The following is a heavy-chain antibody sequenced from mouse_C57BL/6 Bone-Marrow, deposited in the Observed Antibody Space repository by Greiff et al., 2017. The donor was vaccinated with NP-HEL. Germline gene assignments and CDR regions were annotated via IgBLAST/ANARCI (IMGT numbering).Heavy chain of an antibody. Sequence: QVHVKQSGAELAKPGASVKLSCKASGYTFTSYWMHWVKQRPGQGLEWIGYINPSSGYTKYNQKFKDKATLTADKSSSTAYMQLSSLTYEDSAVYYCALTTVVATDYAMDYWGQGTSVTVSS. CDR3: ALTTVVATDYAMDY. CDR1: GYTFTSYW. J-gene: IGHJ4*01. D-gene: IGHD1-1*01. CDR2: INPSSGYT. V-gene: IGHV1-7*01.